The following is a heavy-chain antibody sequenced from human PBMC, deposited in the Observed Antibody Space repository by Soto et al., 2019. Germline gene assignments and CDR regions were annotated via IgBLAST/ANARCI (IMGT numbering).Heavy chain of an antibody. D-gene: IGHD2-21*02. CDR1: GYTFTNYG. J-gene: IGHJ6*02. CDR2: ISAYNGNI. Sequence: QVQLVQSGAEVKKPGASVKVSCKASGYTFTNYGISWVRQAPGQGLEWMGWISAYNGNINYAQKLQGRVTMTTDTSTRTAYMELRSLRSDDTAMYYCASSSCGGNCYSSLPLEYYYYGMDVWGQGTTVTVSS. CDR3: ASSSCGGNCYSSLPLEYYYYGMDV. V-gene: IGHV1-18*01.